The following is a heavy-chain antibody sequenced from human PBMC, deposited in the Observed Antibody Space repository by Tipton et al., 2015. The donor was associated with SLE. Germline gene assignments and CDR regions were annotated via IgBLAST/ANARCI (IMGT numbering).Heavy chain of an antibody. CDR1: GASTSSNN. Sequence: TLSLTCTVSGASTSSNNWSWIRQPPGKGLEWIGYIYYSGSTNYNPSLKSRVTVSVDTSKNQFSLKLSSVTAADTAVYYCARGIAAAGSYYYYYYMDVWGKGTTVTVSS. V-gene: IGHV4-59*01. CDR2: IYYSGST. D-gene: IGHD6-13*01. CDR3: ARGIAAAGSYYYYYYMDV. J-gene: IGHJ6*03.